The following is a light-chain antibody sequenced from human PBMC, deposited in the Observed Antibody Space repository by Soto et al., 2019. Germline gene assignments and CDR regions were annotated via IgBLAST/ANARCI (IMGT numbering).Light chain of an antibody. J-gene: IGKJ1*01. CDR1: QGIRNY. CDR3: LQSYRYPWT. CDR2: SVS. Sequence: DIQITQSPSAMSASVGDRVTITCRASQGIRNYLAWFQQKPGKVPKRLIYSVSSLQSGVPSRFSGSGSETEFTLTISSLQPEDFATYYCLQSYRYPWTFGQGTKVDIK. V-gene: IGKV1-17*03.